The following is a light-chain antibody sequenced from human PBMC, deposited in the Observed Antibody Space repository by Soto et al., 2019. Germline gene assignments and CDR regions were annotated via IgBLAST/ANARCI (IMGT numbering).Light chain of an antibody. CDR3: QQYDSGPIT. CDR1: QNITSW. CDR2: KVS. Sequence: DIQMTQSPSTLSASVGDRVTITCRASQNITSWLAWYQQKPGKAPRLLIYKVSTLDSGVPSRFSGSGSGTEFPLTVSSLQPDDFATYYCQQYDSGPITFGPGTKVDI. V-gene: IGKV1-5*03. J-gene: IGKJ3*01.